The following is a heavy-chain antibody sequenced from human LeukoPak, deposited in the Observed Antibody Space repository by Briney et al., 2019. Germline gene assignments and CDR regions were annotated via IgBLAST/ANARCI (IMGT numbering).Heavy chain of an antibody. J-gene: IGHJ4*02. CDR3: ASFYGVGAALHY. D-gene: IGHD1-26*01. CDR1: GFTFSSYW. V-gene: IGHV3-74*01. Sequence: GGSLRLSCAASGFTFSSYWMHWVRQAPGKGLVWVSRINSDGSIINYADSVKGRFTISRDNAKNTLYLQMNSLRAEDTAVYYCASFYGVGAALHYWGQGTLVTVSS. CDR2: INSDGSII.